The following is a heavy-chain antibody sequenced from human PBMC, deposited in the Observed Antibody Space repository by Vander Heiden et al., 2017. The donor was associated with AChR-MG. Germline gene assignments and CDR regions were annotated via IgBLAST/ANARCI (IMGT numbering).Heavy chain of an antibody. J-gene: IGHJ6*02. CDR1: GYSFTSYW. CDR3: ARLAYCSGGSCYSDYYYGMDV. D-gene: IGHD2-15*01. V-gene: IGHV5-51*01. CDR2: IYPGDSDT. Sequence: EVQLVQSGAEVTKPGESLKISCKGSGYSFTSYWIGWVRQMPGKGLEWMGIIYPGDSDTRYSPSFQGQVTISADKSISTAYLQWSSLKASDTAMYYCARLAYCSGGSCYSDYYYGMDVWGQGTTVTVSS.